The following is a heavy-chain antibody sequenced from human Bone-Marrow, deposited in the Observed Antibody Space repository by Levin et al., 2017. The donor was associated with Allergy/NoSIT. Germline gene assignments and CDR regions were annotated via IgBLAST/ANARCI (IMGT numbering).Heavy chain of an antibody. J-gene: IGHJ4*02. Sequence: GESLKISCAASGFSFSNNWMSWVRQAPGKGLEWVANIDQDGGQTLYVDSVKGRFTMSRDNAKKSLYLQMNSLRVEDTAVYYCARGRTNSWPDWGQGTLVTVSA. CDR2: IDQDGGQT. CDR1: GFSFSNNW. CDR3: ARGRTNSWPD. D-gene: IGHD6-13*01. V-gene: IGHV3-7*01.